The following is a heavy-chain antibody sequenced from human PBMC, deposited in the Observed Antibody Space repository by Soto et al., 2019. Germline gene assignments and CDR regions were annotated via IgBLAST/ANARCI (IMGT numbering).Heavy chain of an antibody. CDR3: ARDYGSYGFYYYGMDV. V-gene: IGHV4-31*03. CDR1: GGSISSGGYY. J-gene: IGHJ6*02. D-gene: IGHD5-18*01. CDR2: IYYSGST. Sequence: QVQLQESGPGLVKPSQTLSLTCTVSGGSISSGGYYWSWIRQHPGKGLEWIGYIYYSGSTYYNPSLKSRVTISVDTSKNQFSLKLSSVTAADTAVYYCARDYGSYGFYYYGMDVWGQGTTVTVSS.